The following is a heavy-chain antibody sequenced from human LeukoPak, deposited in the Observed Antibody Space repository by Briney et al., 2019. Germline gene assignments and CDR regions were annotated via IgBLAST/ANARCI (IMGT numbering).Heavy chain of an antibody. Sequence: PGGSLRLSCAVSGFTFSSYGMHWIRQAPGRGLEWVAIISVDGTYKYYTDSVKGRFTISRDNSKNTLYLQMNSLRAEDTAVYYCARDGSSTYYFDYWGQGTLVTVSS. CDR3: ARDGSSTYYFDY. J-gene: IGHJ4*02. CDR2: ISVDGTYK. V-gene: IGHV3-30*03. CDR1: GFTFSSYG. D-gene: IGHD3-10*01.